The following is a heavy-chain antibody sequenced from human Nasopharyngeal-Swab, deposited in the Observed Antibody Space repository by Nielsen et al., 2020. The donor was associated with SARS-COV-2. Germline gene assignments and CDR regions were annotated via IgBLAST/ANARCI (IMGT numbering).Heavy chain of an antibody. D-gene: IGHD6-6*01. V-gene: IGHV1-46*01. CDR1: GYTFTSYY. CDR2: INPSGGST. J-gene: IGHJ5*02. Sequence: ASVKVSCKASGYTFTSYYMHWVRQAPGQGLEWMGIINPSGGSTGYAQKLQGRVTMTRDTSTSTVYMELSSLRSEDTAVYYCARALSAARPDLMGWFDPWGQGTLVTVSS. CDR3: ARALSAARPDLMGWFDP.